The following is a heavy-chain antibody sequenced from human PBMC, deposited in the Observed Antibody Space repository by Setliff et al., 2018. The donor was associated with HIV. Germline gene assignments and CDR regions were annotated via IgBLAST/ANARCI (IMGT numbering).Heavy chain of an antibody. J-gene: IGHJ4*02. V-gene: IGHV4-30-4*01. CDR3: ARVPFGSGSYYFDF. Sequence: SETLSLTCTVSGASVNSDDYYWSWIRQTPGKGLEWIGYIYYSGDTYYNATLQSRATILLDTSKNQFFLTLTSVTAADTAVYLCARVPFGSGSYYFDFWGQGTLVTVSS. CDR1: GASVNSDDYY. CDR2: IYYSGDT. D-gene: IGHD3-10*01.